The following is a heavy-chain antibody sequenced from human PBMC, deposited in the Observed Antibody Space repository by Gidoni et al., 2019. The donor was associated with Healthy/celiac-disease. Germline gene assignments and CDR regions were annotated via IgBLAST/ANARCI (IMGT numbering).Heavy chain of an antibody. CDR3: ARDSHPIAAAGSDGWFDP. J-gene: IGHJ5*02. D-gene: IGHD6-13*01. Sequence: VVQPGRSLRLSCAASGFTFSSYAMHWVRQAPGKGLEWVAVISYDGSNKYYADSVKGRFTISRDNSKNTLYLQMNSLRAEDTAVYYCARDSHPIAAAGSDGWFDPWGQGTLVTVSS. V-gene: IGHV3-30-3*01. CDR2: ISYDGSNK. CDR1: GFTFSSYA.